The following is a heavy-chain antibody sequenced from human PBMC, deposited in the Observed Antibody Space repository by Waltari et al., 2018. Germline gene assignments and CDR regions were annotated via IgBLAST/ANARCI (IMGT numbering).Heavy chain of an antibody. Sequence: QGLEWMGIINPSGGSTSYAQKFQGRVTMTRDTSTSTVYMELSSLRSEDTAVYYCARDPVDTAMVGGYYFDYWGQGTLVTVSS. J-gene: IGHJ4*02. D-gene: IGHD5-18*01. V-gene: IGHV1-46*01. CDR2: INPSGGST. CDR3: ARDPVDTAMVGGYYFDY.